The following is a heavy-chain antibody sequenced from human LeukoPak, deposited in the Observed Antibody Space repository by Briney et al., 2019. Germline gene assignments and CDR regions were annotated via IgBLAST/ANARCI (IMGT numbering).Heavy chain of an antibody. CDR2: ISGSGGST. V-gene: IGHV3-23*01. J-gene: IGHJ5*01. D-gene: IGHD2-15*01. CDR1: GFTFSSYN. CDR3: ARGTLEHCSGASCYPLDS. Sequence: GGSLRLSCAASGFTFSSYNMNWVRQAPGKGLEWVSGISGSGGSTYYADSVKGRFTISRDNSKNTLYLQMNSLRAEDAAVYYCARGTLEHCSGASCYPLDSWGQGTLVTVSS.